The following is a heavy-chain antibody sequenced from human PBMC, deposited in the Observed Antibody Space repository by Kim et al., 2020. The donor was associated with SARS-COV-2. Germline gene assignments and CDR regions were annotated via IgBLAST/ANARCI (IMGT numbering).Heavy chain of an antibody. CDR1: GGSISSYS. CDR2: IYYSGST. V-gene: IGHV4-59*01. CDR3: ARAAYYYGSGSYYKWDLNKTAFDP. J-gene: IGHJ5*02. Sequence: SETLSLTCTVSGGSISSYSWSWIRQPPGKGLEWIGYIYYSGSTNYNPSLKSRVTISVDTSKNQFSLKLSSVTAADTAVYYCARAAYYYGSGSYYKWDLNKTAFDPWGQGTLVTVSS. D-gene: IGHD3-10*01.